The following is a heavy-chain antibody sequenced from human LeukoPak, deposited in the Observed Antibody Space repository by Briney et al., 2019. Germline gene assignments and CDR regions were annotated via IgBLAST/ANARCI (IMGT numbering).Heavy chain of an antibody. J-gene: IGHJ4*02. CDR1: GYTFTGYY. D-gene: IGHD6-19*01. Sequence: ASVKVSCKASGYTFTGYYMHWVRQAPGQGLEWIGWINPNSGGTNYAQKFQGRVTMTRDTSISTAYMELSRLRSDDTAVYYCARVLIAVAGSPFDYWGQGTLVTVSS. CDR3: ARVLIAVAGSPFDY. CDR2: INPNSGGT. V-gene: IGHV1-2*02.